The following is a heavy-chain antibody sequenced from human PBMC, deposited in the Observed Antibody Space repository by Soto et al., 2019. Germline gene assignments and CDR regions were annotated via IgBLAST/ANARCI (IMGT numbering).Heavy chain of an antibody. J-gene: IGHJ4*02. CDR2: ISAGGDRT. CDR3: ARRV. CDR1: GFTFSHYP. Sequence: EVQVSESGGGLVQPGGSLRLSCATSGFTFSHYPMNWVRQAPGKGLEWVSGISAGGDRTYYADSVKGSFTIFRDNSKNSVSLQMNRPRVEDTAVYYCARRVWGQGTLVTVSS. V-gene: IGHV3-23*01.